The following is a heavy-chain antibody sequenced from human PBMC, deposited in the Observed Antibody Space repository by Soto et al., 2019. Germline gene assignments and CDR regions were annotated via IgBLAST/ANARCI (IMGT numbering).Heavy chain of an antibody. CDR1: GYPFTSYH. D-gene: IGHD2-8*01. CDR2: INGHNGET. J-gene: IGHJ5*02. V-gene: IGHV1-18*01. Sequence: QVHLVQSGAEVKKPGASVKVSCKAFGYPFTSYHITWVRQAPGQGLEWMGWINGHNGETNYAQKFQGRVSMTTHTSTSTAYMELRSLRSDDTAVYYCARYCTNGVCYHNWFDPWGQGTLVTVSS. CDR3: ARYCTNGVCYHNWFDP.